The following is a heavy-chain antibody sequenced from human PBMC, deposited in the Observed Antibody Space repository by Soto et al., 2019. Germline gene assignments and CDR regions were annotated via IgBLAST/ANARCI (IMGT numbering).Heavy chain of an antibody. D-gene: IGHD4-17*01. J-gene: IGHJ4*02. Sequence: QVQLVQSGAEVKKPGSSVKVSCKASGGTFSSYTISWVRQAPGQGLEWMGRIIPILGIANYAQKFQGRVTITADKPTSTASRGGGSLRSGDTAVFYCAAGGGGELYGDYASFDYWGQGTLVTVSS. V-gene: IGHV1-69*02. CDR2: IIPILGIA. CDR1: GGTFSSYT. CDR3: AAGGGGELYGDYASFDY.